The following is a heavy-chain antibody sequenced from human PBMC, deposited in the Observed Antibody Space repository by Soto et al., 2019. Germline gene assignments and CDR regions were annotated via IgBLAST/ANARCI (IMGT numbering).Heavy chain of an antibody. CDR3: AKDAPPDDY. Sequence: PGGSLRLSCAASGFTVSSNYMSWVRQAPGKGLEWVSYISSSSGTIYYADSVKGRFTISRDIARNSLYLQMNSLRAEDTAVYYWAKDAPPDDYWGQGTLVTVSS. CDR1: GFTVSSNY. J-gene: IGHJ4*02. CDR2: ISSSSGTI. V-gene: IGHV3-48*01.